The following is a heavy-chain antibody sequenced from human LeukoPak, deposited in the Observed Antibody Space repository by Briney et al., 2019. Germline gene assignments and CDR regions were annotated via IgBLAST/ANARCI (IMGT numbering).Heavy chain of an antibody. Sequence: SETLSLTCTVSGGSISSYYCSWIRHPPGKGLEWIGYIYYSGSTNYNPSLKSRVPISVDASKNQFSLKLSSVTAADTAVYYCARQSRSRAYYYGMDVWGQGTTVTVSS. J-gene: IGHJ6*02. CDR1: GGSISSYY. CDR3: ARQSRSRAYYYGMDV. CDR2: IYYSGST. V-gene: IGHV4-59*08.